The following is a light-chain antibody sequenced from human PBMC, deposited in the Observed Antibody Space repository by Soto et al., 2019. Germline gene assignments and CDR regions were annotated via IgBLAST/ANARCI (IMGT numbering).Light chain of an antibody. Sequence: EIMLKHSPATLSLSRGERVSLSCRASQSVSGYLAWYQQRPVQAPRLLIYDGSHRDGGIPSRFSGSGSGTDFTLTISGLEPEDFAVYYCQQRSNWLISFGHGSMV. CDR2: DGS. CDR1: QSVSGY. CDR3: QQRSNWLIS. J-gene: IGKJ2*01. V-gene: IGKV3-11*01.